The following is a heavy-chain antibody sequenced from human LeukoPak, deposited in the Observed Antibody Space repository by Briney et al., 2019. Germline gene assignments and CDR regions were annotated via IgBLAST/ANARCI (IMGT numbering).Heavy chain of an antibody. Sequence: GGSLRLSCADSGFTFSSYSMNWVRQAPGKGLEWVSSISSSSSYIYYADSVKGRFTISRDNSKNTLYLQMNSLRAEDTAIYYCAKTGNNNEGSFDFWGQGTLVTVSS. V-gene: IGHV3-21*04. D-gene: IGHD1/OR15-1a*01. CDR2: ISSSSSYI. J-gene: IGHJ4*02. CDR1: GFTFSSYS. CDR3: AKTGNNNEGSFDF.